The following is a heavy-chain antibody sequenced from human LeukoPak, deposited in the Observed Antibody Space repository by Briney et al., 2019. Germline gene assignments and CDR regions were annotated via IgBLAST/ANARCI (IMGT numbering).Heavy chain of an antibody. CDR3: ARGRRGMVATWDS. Sequence: GGSLKLSCAASGFTFSDYYMSWIRQAPGKGLEWVSYISPSGDTIFYATFVKGRFIISRDNAKNSLYLQMNSLRAEDTALYYCARGRRGMVATWDSWGQGTLVTVSS. CDR1: GFTFSDYY. V-gene: IGHV3-11*01. J-gene: IGHJ5*01. CDR2: ISPSGDTI. D-gene: IGHD5-12*01.